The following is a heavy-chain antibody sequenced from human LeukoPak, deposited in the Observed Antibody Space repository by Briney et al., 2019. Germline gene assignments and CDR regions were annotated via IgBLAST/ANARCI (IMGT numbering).Heavy chain of an antibody. CDR3: AKPDMGYWATKY. D-gene: IGHD1-26*01. J-gene: IGHJ4*02. Sequence: GGSLRLSCAASTFTFSSFTMSWVRQAPGKGLEWVSGISGSGGSTYYADSVRGRFTISRDNSKNTLFLQMNSLRAEDTAIYYCAKPDMGYWATKYWGQGTLVTVSS. CDR1: TFTFSSFT. CDR2: ISGSGGST. V-gene: IGHV3-23*01.